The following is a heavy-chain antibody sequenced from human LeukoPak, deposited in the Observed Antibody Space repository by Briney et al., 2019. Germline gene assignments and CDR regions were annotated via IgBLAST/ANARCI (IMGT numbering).Heavy chain of an antibody. J-gene: IGHJ6*02. CDR3: ARSAVGATPYYYYGMDV. V-gene: IGHV4-61*02. D-gene: IGHD1-26*01. CDR1: GGSISSGSYN. CDR2: IYTSGST. Sequence: TSETLSLTCTVSGGSISSGSYNWSWIRQPAGKGLEWIGRIYTSGSTNYNPSLKSRVTISVDTSKNQFSPKLSSVTAADTAVYYCARSAVGATPYYYYGMDVWGQGTTVTVSS.